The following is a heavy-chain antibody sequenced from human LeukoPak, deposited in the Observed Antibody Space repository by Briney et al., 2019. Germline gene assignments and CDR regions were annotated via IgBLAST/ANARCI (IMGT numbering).Heavy chain of an antibody. CDR3: ARHPQTYTSGWYLWDY. Sequence: GASLKISCKGSGYSLTRYWIGWVRQMPGKSLEWMGIIYPVDSDTRYSPSFQGQVTISADKSTNTAYLQWSSLKASDTAMYYCARHPQTYTSGWYLWDYWGQGTLVTVSS. J-gene: IGHJ4*02. CDR1: GYSLTRYW. CDR2: IYPVDSDT. D-gene: IGHD6-19*01. V-gene: IGHV5-51*01.